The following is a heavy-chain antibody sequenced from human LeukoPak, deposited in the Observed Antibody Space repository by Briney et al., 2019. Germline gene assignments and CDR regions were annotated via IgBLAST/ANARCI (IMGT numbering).Heavy chain of an antibody. CDR3: ARDQSSSTGYSSSWYVGYYYYYMDV. D-gene: IGHD6-13*01. Sequence: ASVKVSCKASGYTFTSYGISWVRQAPGQGLEWMGWISAYNGNTNYAQKLQGRVTMTTDTSTSTAYMELRSLRSDDTAVYYCARDQSSSTGYSSSWYVGYYYYYMDVWGKGTTVTVSS. CDR2: ISAYNGNT. V-gene: IGHV1-18*01. CDR1: GYTFTSYG. J-gene: IGHJ6*03.